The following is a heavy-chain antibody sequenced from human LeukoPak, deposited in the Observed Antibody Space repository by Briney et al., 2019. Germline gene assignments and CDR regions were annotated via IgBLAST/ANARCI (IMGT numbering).Heavy chain of an antibody. CDR3: ARDNWNYGSSMDV. J-gene: IGHJ6*02. CDR1: GGSVSSYY. CDR2: IYYSGST. Sequence: SETLSLTCTVSGGSVSSYYWSWIRQPPGKGLEWLGYIYYSGSTNYNPSLKSRVTISVDTSKNQFSLKLSSVTAADTAVYHCARDNWNYGSSMDVWGQGTTVTVSS. V-gene: IGHV4-59*02. D-gene: IGHD1-7*01.